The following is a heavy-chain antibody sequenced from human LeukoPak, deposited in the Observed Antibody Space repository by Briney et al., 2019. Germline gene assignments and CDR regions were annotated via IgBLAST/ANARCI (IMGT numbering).Heavy chain of an antibody. D-gene: IGHD1-26*01. Sequence: SETLSLTCTVSGGSISSYYWSWIRQPPGKGLEWIGYIYYSGSTNYNPSLKSRVTISVDTSKNQFSLKLSSVTAADTAVYYCARHRGNSPGATTLLDYWGQGTLVTVSS. CDR3: ARHRGNSPGATTLLDY. CDR2: IYYSGST. CDR1: GGSISSYY. V-gene: IGHV4-59*08. J-gene: IGHJ4*02.